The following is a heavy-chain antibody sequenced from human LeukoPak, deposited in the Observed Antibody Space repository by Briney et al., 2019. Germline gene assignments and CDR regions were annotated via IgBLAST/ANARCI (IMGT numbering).Heavy chain of an antibody. CDR3: ATALITMIWGQGCFDP. Sequence: ASVKVSCKVSGHTLSELSMHWVRQAPGKGLEWMGGFDPEDGETIYAQKFQGRVIMTEDSSTDTAYMELSSLTSGDTAVYYCATALITMIWGQGCFDPWGQGTLVTVSS. J-gene: IGHJ5*02. CDR1: GHTLSELS. V-gene: IGHV1-24*01. CDR2: FDPEDGET. D-gene: IGHD3-10*01.